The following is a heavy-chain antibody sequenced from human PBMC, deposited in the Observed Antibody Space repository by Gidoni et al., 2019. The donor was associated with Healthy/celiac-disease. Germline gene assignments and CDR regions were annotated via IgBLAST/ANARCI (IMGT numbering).Heavy chain of an antibody. CDR1: GFTVSSNY. J-gene: IGHJ4*02. V-gene: IGHV3-66*01. CDR3: AGFKWELEPFDY. D-gene: IGHD1-26*01. Sequence: DVQLVASGGGLVQPGGSLRLSCAASGFTVSSNYMSWVRQAPGKGLEGVSVIYSGGSTYYEDSVKGRCTIYRDNAKNTLYLQMNSLRAEDTAVYYCAGFKWELEPFDYWGQGTLVTVSS. CDR2: IYSGGST.